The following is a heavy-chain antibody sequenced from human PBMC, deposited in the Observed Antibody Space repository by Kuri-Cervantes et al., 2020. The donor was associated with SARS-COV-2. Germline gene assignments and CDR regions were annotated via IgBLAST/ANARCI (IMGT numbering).Heavy chain of an antibody. Sequence: GSLRLSCTDSGGSISSYYWSWIRQPAGKGLEWIGRIYTSGSTNYNPSLKSRVTISVDTSKNQFSLKLSSVTAADTAVYYCASSGHKVAFDIWGQGTMVTVSS. D-gene: IGHD2-15*01. CDR2: IYTSGST. CDR1: GGSISSYY. V-gene: IGHV4-4*07. CDR3: ASSGHKVAFDI. J-gene: IGHJ3*02.